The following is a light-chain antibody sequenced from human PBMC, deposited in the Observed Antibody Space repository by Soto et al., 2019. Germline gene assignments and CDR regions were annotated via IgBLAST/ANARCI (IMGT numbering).Light chain of an antibody. CDR3: AAWDDSLSGYV. J-gene: IGLJ1*01. CDR2: RNN. CDR1: SSNIGSNY. V-gene: IGLV1-47*01. Sequence: QAVVTQPPSASGTPGQRVTISCSGSSSNIGSNYVYWYPQLPGTAPKLLIYRNNQRPSGVPDRFSGSKSGTSASLAISGLRSEDEADYYCAAWDDSLSGYVFGTGTKLTVL.